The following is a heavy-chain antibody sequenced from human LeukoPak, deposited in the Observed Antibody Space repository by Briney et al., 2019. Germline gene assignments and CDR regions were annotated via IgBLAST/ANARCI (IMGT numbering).Heavy chain of an antibody. CDR2: ISSSSSYI. D-gene: IGHD4-17*01. J-gene: IGHJ4*02. CDR1: GFTFSSYS. Sequence: GGSLRLSCAASGFTFSSYSMNWVRQALGKGLEWVSSISSSSSYIYYADSVKGRFTISRDNAKNSLYLQMNSLRAEDTAVYYCAREGPYGDYFDYWGQGTLVTVSS. V-gene: IGHV3-21*01. CDR3: AREGPYGDYFDY.